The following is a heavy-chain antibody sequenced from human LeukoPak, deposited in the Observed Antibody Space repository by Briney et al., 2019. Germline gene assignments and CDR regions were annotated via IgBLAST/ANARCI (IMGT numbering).Heavy chain of an antibody. CDR2: ISGSGGST. V-gene: IGHV3-23*01. CDR3: ARHPGIAVAGYYYYYYGMDV. J-gene: IGHJ6*02. Sequence: GGSLRLSCAASGFTFSSYAMSWVRQAPGKRLEWVSAISGSGGSTYYADSVKGRFTISRDNSKNTLYLQMNSLRAEDTAVYYCARHPGIAVAGYYYYYYGMDVWGQGTTVTVSS. CDR1: GFTFSSYA. D-gene: IGHD6-19*01.